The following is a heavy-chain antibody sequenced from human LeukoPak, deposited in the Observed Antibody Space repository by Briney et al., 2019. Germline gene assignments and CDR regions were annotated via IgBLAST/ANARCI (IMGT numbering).Heavy chain of an antibody. CDR2: INHRGST. D-gene: IGHD1-26*01. V-gene: IGHV4-34*01. CDR1: GFXVSNNY. Sequence: GSLRLSCAASGFXVSNNYMSWVRQAPGKGLEWIGEINHRGSTNHNPSLKSRVTLSVDTSKHQFSLKLTSVTAADAAVYYCASSVGSTDYWGQGTLVTVSS. J-gene: IGHJ4*02. CDR3: ASSVGSTDY.